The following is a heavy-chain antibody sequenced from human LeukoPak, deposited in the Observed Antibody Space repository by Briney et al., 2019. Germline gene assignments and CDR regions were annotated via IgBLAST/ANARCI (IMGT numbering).Heavy chain of an antibody. J-gene: IGHJ4*02. V-gene: IGHV4-38-2*02. CDR1: GYSISSGYY. Sequence: PSETLSLTCTVSGYSISSGYYWGWIRQPPGKGLEWIGSIYYNGSTYYNPSLKSRVTISVDTSKNQFSLKLSSVTAADTAVYYYARAPNFDYWGQGTLVTVSS. CDR2: IYYNGST. CDR3: ARAPNFDY.